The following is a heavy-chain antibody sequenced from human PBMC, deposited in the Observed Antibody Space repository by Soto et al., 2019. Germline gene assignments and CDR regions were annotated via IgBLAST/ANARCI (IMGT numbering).Heavy chain of an antibody. CDR2: ISNDGIST. CDR1: GFTFSSYW. CDR3: ARAVPNKWGQGPLVTVSSGKRERGGSTVVTPGGSDAAFDI. J-gene: IGHJ3*02. V-gene: IGHV3-74*01. Sequence: PGGSLRLSCAASGFTFSSYWMHWVRQAPGKGLVWVSRISNDGISTNYADSVKGRFTISRDNAKNTLHPQMNSLRAEDTAVYYCARAVPNKWGQGPLVTVSSGKRERGGSTVVTPGGSDAAFDIWAQGTMVTVSS. D-gene: IGHD4-17*01.